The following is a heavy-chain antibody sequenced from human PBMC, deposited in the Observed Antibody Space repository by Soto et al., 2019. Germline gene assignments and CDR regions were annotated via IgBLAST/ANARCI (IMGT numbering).Heavy chain of an antibody. V-gene: IGHV3-30*18. CDR3: AKDRGIIRPVRGVTVPYYYGMDV. J-gene: IGHJ6*02. Sequence: GGSLRLSCAASEFTFSSYGMHWVRQAPGKGLEWVAVISYDGSNKYYADSVKGRFTISRDNSKNTLYLQMNSLRAEDTAVYYCAKDRGIIRPVRGVTVPYYYGMDVWGQGTTVTVSS. CDR2: ISYDGSNK. CDR1: EFTFSSYG. D-gene: IGHD3-10*01.